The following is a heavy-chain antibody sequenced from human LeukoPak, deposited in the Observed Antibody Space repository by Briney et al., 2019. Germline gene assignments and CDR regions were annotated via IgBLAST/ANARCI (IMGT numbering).Heavy chain of an antibody. CDR1: GYTFTGYY. CDR2: INPNSGGT. Sequence: GASVKVSCKASGYTFTGYYMHWVRQAPGQGLEWMGWINPNSGGTNYAQKFQGRVTMTRDTSISTAYMELSRLRSDDTAVYYCAIPTIEYSSSEGAFDIWGQGTMVTVSS. CDR3: AIPTIEYSSSEGAFDI. J-gene: IGHJ3*02. V-gene: IGHV1-2*02. D-gene: IGHD6-6*01.